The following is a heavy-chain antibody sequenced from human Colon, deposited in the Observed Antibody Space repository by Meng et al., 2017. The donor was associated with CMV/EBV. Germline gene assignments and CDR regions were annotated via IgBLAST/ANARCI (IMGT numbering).Heavy chain of an antibody. V-gene: IGHV3-11*01. CDR2: INGPATAV. CDR3: ARDPRNKGLDP. CDR1: GFTFSGFY. Sequence: GGSLRLSCAASGFTFSGFYMIWVRQAPGKGLEWISHINGPATAVYYANSVKGRFTISRDNAQNSLYLQMDSLRVEDPAVYYCARDPRNKGLDPWGQGTLVTVSS. J-gene: IGHJ5*02.